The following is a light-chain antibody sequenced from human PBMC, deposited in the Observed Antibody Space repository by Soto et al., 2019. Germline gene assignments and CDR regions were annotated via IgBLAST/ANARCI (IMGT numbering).Light chain of an antibody. CDR1: QGVSST. Sequence: SPGTLSLAPWGIGTPSLRASQGVSSTLAWYQQKPGQAPRLLIHGAFTRATGIPARFSGSGSGTEFTLTISSLQSEDFAVYYCQQYNNWPWTFGQGTKVDIK. V-gene: IGKV3-15*01. CDR2: GAF. CDR3: QQYNNWPWT. J-gene: IGKJ1*01.